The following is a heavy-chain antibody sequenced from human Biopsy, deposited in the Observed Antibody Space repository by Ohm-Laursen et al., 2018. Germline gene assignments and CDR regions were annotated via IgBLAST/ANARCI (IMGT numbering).Heavy chain of an antibody. CDR3: AAGATWLVHY. D-gene: IGHD6-19*01. Sequence: SDTLSLTCAASGDSISFPYWGWFRQPPGKGLEYIGSTHDTGTTDYSPSLKTRVSLSVDTSTKVFSLILSSVTAADTAVYYCAAGATWLVHYWGQGTLVTVSS. V-gene: IGHV4-59*07. CDR2: THDTGTT. J-gene: IGHJ4*02. CDR1: GDSISFPY.